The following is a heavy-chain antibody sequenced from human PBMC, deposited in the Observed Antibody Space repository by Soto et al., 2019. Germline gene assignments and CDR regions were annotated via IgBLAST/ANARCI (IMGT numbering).Heavy chain of an antibody. V-gene: IGHV3-23*01. CDR2: ISGSGGNT. CDR3: AKDGRISFFEVVTGSGGLYWFDP. CDR1: GVRIRDYA. D-gene: IGHD3-3*01. J-gene: IGHJ5*02. Sequence: GGSLRLSCAASGVRIRDYAMSWVRQAPGKGLEWVSGISGSGGNTFYADSVKGRITIFRDNTKNTMYLLKSSLRVEDTDAYYCAKDGRISFFEVVTGSGGLYWFDPWGQGTLVTVSS.